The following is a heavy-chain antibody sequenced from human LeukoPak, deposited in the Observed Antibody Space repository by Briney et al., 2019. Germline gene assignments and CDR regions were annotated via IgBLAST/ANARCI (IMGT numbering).Heavy chain of an antibody. CDR2: INQDGSDK. J-gene: IGHJ4*02. CDR3: AILRGGNY. V-gene: IGHV3-7*02. D-gene: IGHD3-10*01. Sequence: GGSLRLSCAGSGFTFSNYLMTWVRQAPGKALEWVANINQDGSDKYYVDSVKGRFTISRDNAQSSLHLQMNSLRVEDTAVYYCAILRGGNYWGQGTLVTVSS. CDR1: GFTFSNYL.